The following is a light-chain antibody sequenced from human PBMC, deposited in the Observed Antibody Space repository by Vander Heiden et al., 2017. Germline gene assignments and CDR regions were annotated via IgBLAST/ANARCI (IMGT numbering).Light chain of an antibody. CDR1: QPINSW. J-gene: IGKJ1*01. CDR2: KAS. Sequence: DIQMTQSPSTLSASVGDRVTITCRASQPINSWLAWYQQKPGKAPKLLMYKASTLESGVPSRFSGSGSGTDFTLTSSSLQPDDFATYYCQQYNTYWTFGQGTKVEIK. CDR3: QQYNTYWT. V-gene: IGKV1-5*03.